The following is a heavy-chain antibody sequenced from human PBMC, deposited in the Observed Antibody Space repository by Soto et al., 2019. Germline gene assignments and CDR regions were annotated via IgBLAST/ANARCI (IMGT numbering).Heavy chain of an antibody. D-gene: IGHD6-13*01. CDR3: ARDRRQQLVPLDY. Sequence: PGGSLRLSCAASGFTFSSFAIHWVRQAPGKGLEWVSAISYDGSHKYYADSVKGRFTISRDNSKNTLYLQMSSLRPEDTAVYYCARDRRQQLVPLDYWGRGTLVTVSS. CDR2: ISYDGSHK. J-gene: IGHJ4*02. CDR1: GFTFSSFA. V-gene: IGHV3-30-3*01.